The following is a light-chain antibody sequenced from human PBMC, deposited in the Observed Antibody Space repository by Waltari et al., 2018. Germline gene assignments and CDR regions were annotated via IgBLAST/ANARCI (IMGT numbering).Light chain of an antibody. CDR2: DVS. CDR1: SSDIGGYNY. J-gene: IGLJ2*01. CDR3: SSYIDSSTLEL. Sequence: QSALTQPASVSGSPGQSITISCPGTSSDIGGYNYVSCYQHVPGKAPKLILYDVSNRPSGVSSRFSGSKSGNTASLTISGLQAEDEANYYCSSYIDSSTLELFGGGTSLTVL. V-gene: IGLV2-14*03.